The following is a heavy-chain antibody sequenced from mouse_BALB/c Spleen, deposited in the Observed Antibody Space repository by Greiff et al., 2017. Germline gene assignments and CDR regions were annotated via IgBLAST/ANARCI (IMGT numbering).Heavy chain of an antibody. CDR1: GYTFTEYI. CDR2: FYPGSGSI. V-gene: IGHV1-62-2*01. Sequence: VHLVESGAELVKPGASVKLSCKASGYTFTEYIIHWVKQRSGQGLEWIGWFYPGSGSIKYNEKFKDKATLTADKSSSTVYMELSRLTSEDSAVYFCARHEGATVARFYAMDYWGQGTSVTVSS. CDR3: ARHEGATVARFYAMDY. J-gene: IGHJ4*01. D-gene: IGHD1-1*01.